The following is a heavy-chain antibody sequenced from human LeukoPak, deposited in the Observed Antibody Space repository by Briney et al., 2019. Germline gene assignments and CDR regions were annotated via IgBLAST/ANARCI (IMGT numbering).Heavy chain of an antibody. Sequence: SETLSLTCTVSGGSISSSSYYWGWIRQPPGKGLEWIGSIYYSGSTYYNPSLKSRVTISVDTSKNQFSLKLSSVTAADTAVYYCARGNSSGWYYRLGNWFDPWGQGTLVTVSS. D-gene: IGHD6-19*01. V-gene: IGHV4-39*07. CDR3: ARGNSSGWYYRLGNWFDP. CDR2: IYYSGST. CDR1: GGSISSSSYY. J-gene: IGHJ5*02.